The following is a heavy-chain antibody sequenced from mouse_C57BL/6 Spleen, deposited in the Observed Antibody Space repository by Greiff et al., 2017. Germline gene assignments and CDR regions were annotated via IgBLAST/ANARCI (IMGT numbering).Heavy chain of an antibody. CDR1: GFSLTSYG. CDR3: ATLGYFDV. J-gene: IGHJ1*03. D-gene: IGHD2-10*02. V-gene: IGHV2-4*01. CDR2: IWSGGST. Sequence: VKLMESGPGLVQPSPSLSITCTASGFSLTSYGVHWVRQPPGKGLEWLGVIWSGGSTDYYAAFISRLSISKDNPKSQVFCKMNSLQADDTAIYYCATLGYFDVWGTGTTVTVSS.